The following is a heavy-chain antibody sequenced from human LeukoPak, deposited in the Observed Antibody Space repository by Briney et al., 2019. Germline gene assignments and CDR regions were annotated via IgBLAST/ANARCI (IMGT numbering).Heavy chain of an antibody. V-gene: IGHV6-1*01. J-gene: IGHJ4*02. Sequence: SQTLSLTCAISGDSVSSNSAAWNWIRQSPSRGLEWLGRTYYRSKWYNDYALSVKSRITINPDTSKNQFSLQLNSVTPEDTAVYYCARAPVLAGLWGFEYYYFDYWGQGTLVTVSS. D-gene: IGHD5-18*01. CDR2: TYYRSKWYN. CDR1: GDSVSSNSAA. CDR3: ARAPVLAGLWGFEYYYFDY.